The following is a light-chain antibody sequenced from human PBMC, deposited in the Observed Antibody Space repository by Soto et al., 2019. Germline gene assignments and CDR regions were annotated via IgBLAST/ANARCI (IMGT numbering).Light chain of an antibody. CDR2: GAS. CDR3: QQYGSSPST. J-gene: IGKJ1*01. Sequence: EIVLTQAPGTLSLSPGERATLSCRASQSVSSSYLAWYQQKPGQAPRLLIYGASSRATGIPDRFSGSGSGTAFTLTISRLGTEDSAVYYCQQYGSSPSTFGHGTKVEIK. CDR1: QSVSSSY. V-gene: IGKV3-20*01.